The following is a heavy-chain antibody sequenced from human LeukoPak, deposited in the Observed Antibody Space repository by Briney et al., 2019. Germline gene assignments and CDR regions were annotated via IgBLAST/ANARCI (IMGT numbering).Heavy chain of an antibody. V-gene: IGHV3-7*01. D-gene: IGHD7-27*01. J-gene: IGHJ4*02. CDR3: AAWGLHNY. Sequence: GGSLRLSCAASGFTFSSYWMNWVRQAPGKGLEWVANINLGGSVILYVDSVKGRFTASRDNAENSVSLQMNSLRAEDTAVYYCAAWGLHNYWGQGTLVTVSS. CDR2: INLGGSVI. CDR1: GFTFSSYW.